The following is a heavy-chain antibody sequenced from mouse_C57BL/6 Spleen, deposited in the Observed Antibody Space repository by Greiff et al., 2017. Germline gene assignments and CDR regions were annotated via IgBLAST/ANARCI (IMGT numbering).Heavy chain of an antibody. J-gene: IGHJ3*01. V-gene: IGHV1-4*01. Sequence: QVQLQQSGAELARPGASVKMSCKASGYTFTSYTMHWVKQRPGQGLEWIGYINPSSGYTKYNQKFKDKATLTAAKASSTAYMQLISLTSEDSAVYNCARSNYGSSYGCAYWGQGTLVTVSA. CDR1: GYTFTSYT. D-gene: IGHD1-1*01. CDR2: INPSSGYT. CDR3: ARSNYGSSYGCAY.